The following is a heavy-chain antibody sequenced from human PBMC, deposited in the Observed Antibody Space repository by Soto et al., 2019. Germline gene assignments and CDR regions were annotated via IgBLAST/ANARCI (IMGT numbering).Heavy chain of an antibody. Sequence: LSLTCTVSGGSISRSPYYWGWIRQPPGKGLEWIGSIFHSGSTYYNPSLKSRVTISVDTSNNKFSLKLSSVTAADTAVYYCTRLNDYVEFFQHWGQGTLVTVSS. CDR1: GGSISRSPYY. J-gene: IGHJ1*01. CDR3: TRLNDYVEFFQH. D-gene: IGHD4-17*01. V-gene: IGHV4-39*01. CDR2: IFHSGST.